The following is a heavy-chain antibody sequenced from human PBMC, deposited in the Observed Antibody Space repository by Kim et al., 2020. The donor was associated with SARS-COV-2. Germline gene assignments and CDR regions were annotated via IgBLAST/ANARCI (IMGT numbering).Heavy chain of an antibody. Sequence: SETLSLTCTVSGGSISSSSYYWGWIRQPPGKGLEWIGSIYYSGSTYYNPSLKSRVTISVDTSKNQFSLKLSSVTAADTAVYYCARRIGSYLTRTFDYWGQGTLVTVSS. CDR3: ARRIGSYLTRTFDY. J-gene: IGHJ4*02. CDR1: GGSISSSSYY. V-gene: IGHV4-39*01. D-gene: IGHD1-26*01. CDR2: IYYSGST.